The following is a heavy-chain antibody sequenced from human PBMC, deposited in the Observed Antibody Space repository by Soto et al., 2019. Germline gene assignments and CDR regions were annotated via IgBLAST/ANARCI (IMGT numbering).Heavy chain of an antibody. CDR3: ASGGWRGSGRSPIDP. V-gene: IGHV1-69*01. J-gene: IGHJ5*02. CDR1: GGTFSSYA. CDR2: IIPIFGTA. D-gene: IGHD3-10*01. Sequence: QVQLVQAGAEVKKPGSSVKVSCKASGGTFSSYAISWVRQAPGQGLEWMGGIIPIFGTANYAQKFQGRVTITADESTSTAYMELSSVRSEDTAVYYCASGGWRGSGRSPIDPWGQGTLVTVSS.